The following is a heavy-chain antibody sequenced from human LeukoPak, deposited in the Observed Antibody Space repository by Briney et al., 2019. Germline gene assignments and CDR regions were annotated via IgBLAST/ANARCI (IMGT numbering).Heavy chain of an antibody. V-gene: IGHV4-34*01. CDR1: GGSFSGYY. D-gene: IGHD4-11*01. J-gene: IGHJ5*02. CDR2: INHSGST. CDR3: ARDQTDYSNNNWFDP. Sequence: SETLSLTCAVYGGSFSGYYWSWIRQPPGKGLEWIGEINHSGSTNYNPSLKSRVTISVDTSKNQFSLKLSSVTAADTAVYYCARDQTDYSNNNWFDPWGQGTLVTVSS.